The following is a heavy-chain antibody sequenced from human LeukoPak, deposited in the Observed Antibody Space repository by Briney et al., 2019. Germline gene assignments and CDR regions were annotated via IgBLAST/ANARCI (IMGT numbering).Heavy chain of an antibody. D-gene: IGHD3-10*01. Sequence: PGGSLRLSCAASGFTFSSYAMSWVRQAPGKGLEWVSAISGSGGSTYYADSVKGRFTISRDNSKNTLYLQMNSLRAEDTAVYYCARANLLYGSGSLDYWGQGTLVTVSS. CDR3: ARANLLYGSGSLDY. CDR2: ISGSGGST. CDR1: GFTFSSYA. V-gene: IGHV3-23*01. J-gene: IGHJ4*02.